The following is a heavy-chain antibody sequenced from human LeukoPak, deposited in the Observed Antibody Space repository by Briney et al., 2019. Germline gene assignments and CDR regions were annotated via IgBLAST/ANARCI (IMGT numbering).Heavy chain of an antibody. CDR3: ARAREGDGDVAFDI. D-gene: IGHD4-17*01. V-gene: IGHV3-53*01. Sequence: GGSLRLSCAASGFTVSSNYMSWVRQAPGKGLEWVSVIYSGGSTYYADSVKGRFTISRDNSKNTLYLQMNSLRAEDTAVYYCARAREGDGDVAFDIWGQGTMVTVSS. CDR1: GFTVSSNY. J-gene: IGHJ3*02. CDR2: IYSGGST.